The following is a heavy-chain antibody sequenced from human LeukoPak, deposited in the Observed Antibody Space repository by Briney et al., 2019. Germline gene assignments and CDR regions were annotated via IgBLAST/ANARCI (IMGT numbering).Heavy chain of an antibody. D-gene: IGHD2-15*01. CDR2: IWYDGSDI. J-gene: IGHJ6*02. Sequence: GGSLRLSCAASGFTFSSSGMHWVRQAPGKGLEWVSVIWYDGSDIYYAESVKGRFTISRDNSKNTLYLQMNSLRAEDTAIYYCARVQACSGGNCYRRHYFYGMDVWGQGTTVTVSS. V-gene: IGHV3-33*01. CDR3: ARVQACSGGNCYRRHYFYGMDV. CDR1: GFTFSSSG.